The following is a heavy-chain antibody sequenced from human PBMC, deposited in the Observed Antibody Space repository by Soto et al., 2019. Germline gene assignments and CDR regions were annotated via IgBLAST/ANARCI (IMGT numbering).Heavy chain of an antibody. Sequence: SETLSLTCAVYGGSFSGYYWSWIRQPPGKGLEWIGEINHSGSTNYNPSLKSRVTISVDTSKNQFSLKLSSVTAADTAVYYCARGQGATDYWGQGTLVTVSS. V-gene: IGHV4-34*01. J-gene: IGHJ4*02. D-gene: IGHD1-26*01. CDR2: INHSGST. CDR1: GGSFSGYY. CDR3: ARGQGATDY.